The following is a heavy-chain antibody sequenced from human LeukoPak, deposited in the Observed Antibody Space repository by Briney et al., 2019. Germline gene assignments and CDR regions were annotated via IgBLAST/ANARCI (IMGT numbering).Heavy chain of an antibody. Sequence: PGGSLRLSCAASGFTFSSHGMHWVRQAPGKGLEWVAVISYDGSNKYYADSVKGRFTISRDNSKNTLYLQMNSLRAEDTAVYYCALNVDTAMVPDYWGQGTLVTVSS. CDR2: ISYDGSNK. D-gene: IGHD5-18*01. CDR3: ALNVDTAMVPDY. CDR1: GFTFSSHG. J-gene: IGHJ4*02. V-gene: IGHV3-30*03.